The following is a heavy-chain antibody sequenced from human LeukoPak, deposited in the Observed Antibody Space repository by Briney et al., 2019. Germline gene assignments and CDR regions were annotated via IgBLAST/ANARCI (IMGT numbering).Heavy chain of an antibody. CDR1: GYTFTSYG. J-gene: IGHJ5*02. D-gene: IGHD6-13*01. Sequence: GASVKVSCKASGYTFTSYGISWVRQAPGQGLEWMGWISAYNGNTNYAQKLQGRVTMTTDTSTSTAYMELRSLRSDDTAVYYCAREFPSSSNWYAKWFDPWGQGTLVTVSS. CDR2: ISAYNGNT. V-gene: IGHV1-18*01. CDR3: AREFPSSSNWYAKWFDP.